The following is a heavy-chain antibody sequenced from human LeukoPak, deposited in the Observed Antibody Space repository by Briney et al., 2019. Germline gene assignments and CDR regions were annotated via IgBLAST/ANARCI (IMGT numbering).Heavy chain of an antibody. D-gene: IGHD3-3*01. J-gene: IGHJ6*02. V-gene: IGHV1-69*13. CDR1: GGTFSSYA. CDR2: IIPIFGTA. Sequence: SVKVSCKASGGTFSSYAISWVRQVPGQGLEWMGGIIPIFGTANYAQKFQGRVTITADESTSTAYMELSSLRSEDTAVYYCARDNASIFGVVIIPVGYYGMDVWGQGTTVTVSS. CDR3: ARDNASIFGVVIIPVGYYGMDV.